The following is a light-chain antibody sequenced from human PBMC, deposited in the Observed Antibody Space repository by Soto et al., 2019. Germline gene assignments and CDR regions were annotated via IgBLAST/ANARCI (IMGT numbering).Light chain of an antibody. CDR3: TSYTSSTTFV. CDR2: EVS. CDR1: SSDVGGYNY. J-gene: IGLJ1*01. V-gene: IGLV2-14*01. Sequence: QSALTHPASVSGSSGQSITISCTGTSSDVGGYNYVSWYQQHPGQAPKLMIFEVSNRPSGVSSRFSGSKSGNTASLTISGLLAEDEADYYCTSYTSSTTFVFGSGTKVTVL.